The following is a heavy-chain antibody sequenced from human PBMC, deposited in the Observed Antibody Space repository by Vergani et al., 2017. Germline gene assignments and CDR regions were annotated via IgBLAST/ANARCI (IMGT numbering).Heavy chain of an antibody. CDR1: GFSVSNSG. Sequence: QVQLVESGGGVVQPGGSLRLSCVASGFSVSNSGMHWVRQTPGKGLEWVAFIQYDGSDIFYADFVEGRFTISRDNSKNSLYLQMRSLRFDDTAVYYCANERSANRMRVWLDHWGQGALVTVSS. J-gene: IGHJ4*02. D-gene: IGHD6-13*01. CDR2: IQYDGSDI. V-gene: IGHV3-30*02. CDR3: ANERSANRMRVWLDH.